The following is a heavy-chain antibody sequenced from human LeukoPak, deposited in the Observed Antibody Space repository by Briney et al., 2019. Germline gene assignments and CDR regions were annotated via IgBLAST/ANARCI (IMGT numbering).Heavy chain of an antibody. Sequence: SETLSLTCAVYGGSFSGYYWSWIRQPPGKGLEWIGEINHSGSTNYNPSLKSRVTISVDTSKNQFSLKLSSVTAADTAVYYCASIAARAYYYYYGMDVWGQGTTVTVSS. CDR1: GGSFSGYY. CDR3: ASIAARAYYYYYGMDV. CDR2: INHSGST. D-gene: IGHD6-6*01. J-gene: IGHJ6*02. V-gene: IGHV4-34*01.